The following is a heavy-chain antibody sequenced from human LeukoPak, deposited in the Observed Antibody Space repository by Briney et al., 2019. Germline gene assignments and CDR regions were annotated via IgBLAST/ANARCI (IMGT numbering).Heavy chain of an antibody. CDR1: GFTFSSYS. D-gene: IGHD2-2*01. CDR3: ARENQGYCSSTSCSYFDS. CDR2: ISSSSSTI. Sequence: GGSLRLSCAASGFTFSSYSMNWFRQAPGKGLEWVSYISSSSSTIYYVDSVKGRFTISRDNAKNSLYLQVNSLRAEDTAVYYCARENQGYCSSTSCSYFDSWGHGTLVTVSS. V-gene: IGHV3-48*01. J-gene: IGHJ4*01.